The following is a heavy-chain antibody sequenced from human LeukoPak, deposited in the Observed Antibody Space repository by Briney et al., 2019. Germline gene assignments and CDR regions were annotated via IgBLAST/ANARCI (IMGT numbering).Heavy chain of an antibody. D-gene: IGHD4-17*01. CDR2: LYHRGST. Sequence: SETLSLTCTVSGYSISSDSYWGWIRQPPGKGLEWIGSLYHRGSTYYNPSLKSRVTISVDTSKNQFSLKLSSVTAADTAVYYCASMKDYGDCTPLFDYWGQGTLVTVSS. V-gene: IGHV4-38-2*02. J-gene: IGHJ4*02. CDR3: ASMKDYGDCTPLFDY. CDR1: GYSISSDSY.